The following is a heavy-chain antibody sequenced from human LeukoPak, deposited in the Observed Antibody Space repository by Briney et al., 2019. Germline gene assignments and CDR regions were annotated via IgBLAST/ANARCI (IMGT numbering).Heavy chain of an antibody. Sequence: GGSLRLSCAASGFTFSNYWMIWVRQAPGKGLEWVGNIKQDGSEKRYADSVRGRFSIFRDNAQTSLYLQMNSLRAEDTAVYYCARASDPWLQLTWGQGTLVTVSS. CDR2: IKQDGSEK. CDR3: ARASDPWLQLT. J-gene: IGHJ5*02. D-gene: IGHD5-24*01. CDR1: GFTFSNYW. V-gene: IGHV3-7*05.